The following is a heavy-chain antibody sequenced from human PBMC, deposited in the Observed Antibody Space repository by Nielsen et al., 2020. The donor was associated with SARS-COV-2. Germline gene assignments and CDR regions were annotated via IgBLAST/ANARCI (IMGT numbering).Heavy chain of an antibody. CDR2: IYYTGST. V-gene: IGHV4-39*01. D-gene: IGHD1-26*01. Sequence: SETLSLTCTVPDGSISSSSYYWGWIRQPPGKGLEWIGSIYYTGSTYYNPSLKSRVTISVHTSKNQFSLKLRSVTAADTAVYYCARHRSGSPYDVFDVWGQGTMVTVSS. J-gene: IGHJ3*01. CDR3: ARHRSGSPYDVFDV. CDR1: DGSISSSSYY.